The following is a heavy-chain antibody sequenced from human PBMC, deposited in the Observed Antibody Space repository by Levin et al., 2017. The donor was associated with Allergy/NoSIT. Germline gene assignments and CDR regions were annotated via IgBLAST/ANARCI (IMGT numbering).Heavy chain of an antibody. V-gene: IGHV3-66*01. Sequence: GESLKISCAASGFTVSSNYMSWVRQAPGKGLEWVSVIYSGGSTYYADSVKGRFTISRDNSKNTLYLQMNSLRAEDTAVYYCARGLGATNDYWGQGTLVTVSS. CDR2: IYSGGST. CDR3: ARGLGATNDY. J-gene: IGHJ4*02. D-gene: IGHD1-26*01. CDR1: GFTVSSNY.